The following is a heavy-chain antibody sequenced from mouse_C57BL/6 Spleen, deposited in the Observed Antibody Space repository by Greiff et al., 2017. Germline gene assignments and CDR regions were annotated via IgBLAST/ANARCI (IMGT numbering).Heavy chain of an antibody. D-gene: IGHD2-10*02. CDR2: INPGSGGT. V-gene: IGHV1-54*01. CDR3: ARNSIAMDY. Sequence: QVQLQQSGAELVRPGTSVKVSCKASGYAFTNYLIEWVKQRPGQGLAWIGVINPGSGGTNYNEKFKGKATLTADKSSSTAYMQLSSLTSEDSAVYFCARNSIAMDYWGQGTSVTVSS. J-gene: IGHJ4*01. CDR1: GYAFTNYL.